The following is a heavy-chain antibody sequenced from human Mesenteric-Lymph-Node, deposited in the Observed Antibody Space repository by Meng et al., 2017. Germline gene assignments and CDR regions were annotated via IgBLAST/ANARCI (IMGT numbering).Heavy chain of an antibody. CDR2: INHSGST. J-gene: IGHJ4*02. CDR3: ARSPRTNYYGSGRYFDY. CDR1: GGSFSGYY. V-gene: IGHV4-34*02. D-gene: IGHD3-10*01. Sequence: QGRAPQAGAGLLKPSDTLYLTCAVYGGSFSGYYWSWLRQPTGKGLEWIGEINHSGSTNYNPSLKSRVTISVDTSKNQFSLKLSSVTAADTAVYYCARSPRTNYYGSGRYFDYWGQGTLVTVSS.